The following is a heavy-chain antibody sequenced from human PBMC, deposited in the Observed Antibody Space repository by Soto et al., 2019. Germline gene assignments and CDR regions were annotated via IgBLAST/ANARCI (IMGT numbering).Heavy chain of an antibody. J-gene: IGHJ5*02. V-gene: IGHV3-48*02. CDR1: GFTFGIYS. D-gene: IGHD2-15*01. Sequence: EVQLVESGGGLVQRGGSLRLSCAASGFTFGIYSMNWVRQAPGKGLEWISYINGSSSTMYYAASVKGRFIISRDNADNSLYLQMNSLRDADTAVYYCARGDRFRCSGDRCFSYGLFLSWGQGALVTVSS. CDR3: ARGDRFRCSGDRCFSYGLFLS. CDR2: INGSSSTM.